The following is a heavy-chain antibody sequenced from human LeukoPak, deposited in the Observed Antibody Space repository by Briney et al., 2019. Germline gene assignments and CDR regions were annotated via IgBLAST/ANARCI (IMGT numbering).Heavy chain of an antibody. D-gene: IGHD6-6*01. J-gene: IGHJ4*02. Sequence: PSETLSLTCAVYGGSFSGYYWSWIRQPPGKGLEWIGSIYYSGNTYYNPSLKSRVTISVDTSKNQFSLKLSSVTAADTAVYYCARSLRGAAHHFDYWGQGTLVTVSS. CDR1: GGSFSGYY. CDR3: ARSLRGAAHHFDY. V-gene: IGHV4-34*01. CDR2: IYYSGNT.